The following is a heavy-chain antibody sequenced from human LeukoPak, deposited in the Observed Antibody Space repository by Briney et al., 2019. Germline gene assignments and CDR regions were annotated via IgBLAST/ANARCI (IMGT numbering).Heavy chain of an antibody. CDR1: GFTFSSYA. V-gene: IGHV3-30*04. CDR2: ISYDGSNK. J-gene: IGHJ4*02. D-gene: IGHD7-27*01. Sequence: GGSLRLSCAASGFTFSSYAMHWVRQAPGKGLEWGAVISYDGSNKYYADSVKGRFTISRDNSKNTLYLQMNSLRAEDTAVYYCARDRTSISLTGLLDYWGQGTLVTVSS. CDR3: ARDRTSISLTGLLDY.